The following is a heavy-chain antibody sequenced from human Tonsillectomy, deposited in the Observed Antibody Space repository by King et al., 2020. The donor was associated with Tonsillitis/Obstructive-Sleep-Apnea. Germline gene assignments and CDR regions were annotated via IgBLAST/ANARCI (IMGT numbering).Heavy chain of an antibody. Sequence: VQLVESGGGVVQPGRSLRVSCAASGFTFSSYALHWVRQAPGKGLEWVAVISYDGSHKFYADSVKGRFTISRDNSKNTLYLQMNSLRPEDTAVYYCARADGGSAWYYYYCMDVWGKGTTVTVSS. D-gene: IGHD3-16*01. V-gene: IGHV3-30*04. CDR2: ISYDGSHK. J-gene: IGHJ6*03. CDR1: GFTFSSYA. CDR3: ARADGGSAWYYYYCMDV.